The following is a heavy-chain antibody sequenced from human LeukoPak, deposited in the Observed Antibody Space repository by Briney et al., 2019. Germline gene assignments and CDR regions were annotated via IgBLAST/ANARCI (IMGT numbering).Heavy chain of an antibody. D-gene: IGHD5-18*01. CDR1: GFTFSTYW. CDR2: ITSDGSGT. CDR3: IRGDTYDYYYYYGMDV. J-gene: IGHJ6*02. Sequence: GGSLRLSCAASGFTFSTYWMHWVRQAPGKGLVWVSRITSDGSGTIYGDSVKGRFTISRDNAKNTLYLQMNSLRAEDTAVYYCIRGDTYDYYYYYGMDVWGQGTTVTVSS. V-gene: IGHV3-74*01.